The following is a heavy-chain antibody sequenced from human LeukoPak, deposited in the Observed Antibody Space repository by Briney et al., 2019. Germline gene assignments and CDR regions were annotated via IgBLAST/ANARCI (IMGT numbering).Heavy chain of an antibody. CDR1: GGSISGGSYY. J-gene: IGHJ4*02. CDR2: IYTSGST. Sequence: SGTLPLTFTGSGGSISGGSYYWSWIRRPAGKGLEWIGRIYTSGSTHYNPSLQSRVTISVATSKNQFSLKLSSVPAADTAVYSCARGGNTWQIFDYWGQGTLVTASS. CDR3: ARGGNTWQIFDY. V-gene: IGHV4-61*02.